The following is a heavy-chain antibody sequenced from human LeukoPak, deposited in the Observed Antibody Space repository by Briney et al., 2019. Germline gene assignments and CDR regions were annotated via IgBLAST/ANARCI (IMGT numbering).Heavy chain of an antibody. J-gene: IGHJ4*02. CDR3: ARDYSGSYDY. CDR2: ISDSGGST. CDR1: GFPYRSYA. Sequence: GGSLRLSYAASGFPYRSYAMSWVRQAPGKGLEWVSAISDSGGSTYYADSVKGRFTISRDISKNTLYLQMNSLRAEDTAVYYCARDYSGSYDYWGQGALVTVSS. D-gene: IGHD1-26*01. V-gene: IGHV3-23*01.